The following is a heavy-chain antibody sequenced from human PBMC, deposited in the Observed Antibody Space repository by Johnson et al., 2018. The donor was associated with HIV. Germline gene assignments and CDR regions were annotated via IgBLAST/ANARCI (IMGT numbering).Heavy chain of an antibody. D-gene: IGHD6-13*01. CDR3: AIIAAGNVFDV. CDR2: IWYDGSNT. CDR1: GFTFSNYG. Sequence: QVQLVESGGGVVQPGRSLRLSCVASGFTFSNYGMHWVRQAPGKGLEWVAVIWYDGSNTYYADSVKGRFTISRDVSKSTLFLEMNSLRVEDTAIYYCAIIAAGNVFDVWGQGTVVTVSS. J-gene: IGHJ3*01. V-gene: IGHV3-33*01.